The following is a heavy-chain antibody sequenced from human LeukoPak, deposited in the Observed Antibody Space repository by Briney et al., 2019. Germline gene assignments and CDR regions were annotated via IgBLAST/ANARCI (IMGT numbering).Heavy chain of an antibody. Sequence: ASVKVSCKASGYTFTSYGISWVRQAPGQGLEWMGWISAYNGNTNYAQKLQGRVTMTTDTSTSTAYMGLRSLRSDDTAVYYCARSKRYYYDSSGYYLRPFDYWGQGTLVTVSS. D-gene: IGHD3-22*01. V-gene: IGHV1-18*01. CDR3: ARSKRYYYDSSGYYLRPFDY. CDR1: GYTFTSYG. CDR2: ISAYNGNT. J-gene: IGHJ4*02.